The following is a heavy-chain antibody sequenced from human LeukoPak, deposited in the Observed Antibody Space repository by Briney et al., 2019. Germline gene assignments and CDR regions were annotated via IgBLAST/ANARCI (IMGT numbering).Heavy chain of an antibody. CDR1: GFTVSSNY. CDR2: IYSGGST. J-gene: IGHJ4*02. Sequence: GGSLRLSCAASGFTVSSNYMSWVRQAPGKGLEWVSVIYSGGSTYYADSVKGRFTISRDNSKNTLYLQMNSLRAEDTAVYYCARDSVYYDSSGSLFFDYWGQGTLVTVSS. CDR3: ARDSVYYDSSGSLFFDY. V-gene: IGHV3-66*01. D-gene: IGHD3-22*01.